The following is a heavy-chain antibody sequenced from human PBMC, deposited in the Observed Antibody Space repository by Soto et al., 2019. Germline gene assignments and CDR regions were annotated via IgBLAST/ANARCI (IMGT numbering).Heavy chain of an antibody. D-gene: IGHD3-22*01. CDR2: IIPIFGTA. V-gene: IGHV1-69*01. J-gene: IGHJ6*02. CDR1: GGTFSSYA. CDR3: ARDKWGYYDISGYYRGSVPPDYYYGMDV. Sequence: QVQLVQSGAEVKKPGSSVKVSCKASGGTFSSYAISWVRQAPGQGLAWMGGIIPIFGTANSAQKVQGRVTITADESTSTAYMELSRVRSEDTDVYYCARDKWGYYDISGYYRGSVPPDYYYGMDVWCQGTTVTVSS.